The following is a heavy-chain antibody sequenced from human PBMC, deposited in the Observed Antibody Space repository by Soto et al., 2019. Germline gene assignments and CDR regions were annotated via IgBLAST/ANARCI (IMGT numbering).Heavy chain of an antibody. CDR3: ARYYYGSGSYSERRYYFDY. V-gene: IGHV4-39*01. CDR1: GGSISSSSYY. Sequence: SETLSLTCTVSGGSISSSSYYWGWIRQPPGKGLEWIGSIYYSGSTYYNPSLKSRVTISVDTSKNQFSLKLSSVTAADTAVYYCARYYYGSGSYSERRYYFDYWGQGTLVTVSS. J-gene: IGHJ4*02. CDR2: IYYSGST. D-gene: IGHD3-10*01.